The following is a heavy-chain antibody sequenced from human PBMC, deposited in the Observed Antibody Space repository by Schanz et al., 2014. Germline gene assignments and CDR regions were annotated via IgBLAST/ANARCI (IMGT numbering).Heavy chain of an antibody. CDR1: GYSFTPFP. CDR2: INAGTGNT. V-gene: IGHV1-3*01. CDR3: ASSGAGYSSSWDFDY. J-gene: IGHJ4*02. D-gene: IGHD6-13*01. Sequence: QVQVVQSGAEVKKPGASVKVSCKASGYSFTPFPIHWVRQAPGQRLEWMGWINAGTGNTEYSQKFQGRVTITRDTLASTAYMEVSSLRSEDTAVYYCASSGAGYSSSWDFDYWGQGTLVTVSS.